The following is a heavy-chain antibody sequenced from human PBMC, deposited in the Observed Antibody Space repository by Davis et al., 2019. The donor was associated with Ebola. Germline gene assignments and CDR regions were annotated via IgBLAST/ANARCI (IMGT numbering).Heavy chain of an antibody. D-gene: IGHD3-3*01. CDR1: GFTFSNHA. V-gene: IGHV3-30*04. J-gene: IGHJ4*02. CDR2: TSHNERER. Sequence: GESLKISCVASGFTFSNHAMHWVRQAPGKGLEWVAVTSHNERERFYGESVQGRFTISRDNSENVLYLQMDSLRPDDTAIYFCARALHEEVLDYWGQGTPVTVSS. CDR3: ARALHEEVLDY.